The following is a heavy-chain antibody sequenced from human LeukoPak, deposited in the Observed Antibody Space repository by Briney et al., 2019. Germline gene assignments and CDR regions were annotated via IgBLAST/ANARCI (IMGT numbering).Heavy chain of an antibody. CDR3: ARADCSSSTCYLRRSWFDP. D-gene: IGHD2-2*01. J-gene: IGHJ5*02. Sequence: GGSLRLSCAASGFTLSNYDMNWVRQAPGKGLERVSSISTSSRYIYYKDSVRGRFAISRDDAKNSLYLEMNSLRAEDTAVYYCARADCSSSTCYLRRSWFDPWGQGTLVTVSS. CDR2: ISTSSRYI. V-gene: IGHV3-21*01. CDR1: GFTLSNYD.